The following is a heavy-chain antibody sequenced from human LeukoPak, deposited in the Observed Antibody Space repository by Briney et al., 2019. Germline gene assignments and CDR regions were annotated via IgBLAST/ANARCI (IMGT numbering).Heavy chain of an antibody. CDR1: GGSISRGGYY. D-gene: IGHD3-10*01. V-gene: IGHV4-31*03. J-gene: IGHJ6*02. CDR2: IYYSGST. Sequence: PSETLSLTCTVSGGSISRGGYYWSWIRQHPGKGLEWSGYIYYSGSTYYNPSLKSRVTISVDTSKNQFSLKLISVTAEDTAVYYCARDVITMVRGVNRNYYYGMDAWGQGTTVTVSS. CDR3: ARDVITMVRGVNRNYYYGMDA.